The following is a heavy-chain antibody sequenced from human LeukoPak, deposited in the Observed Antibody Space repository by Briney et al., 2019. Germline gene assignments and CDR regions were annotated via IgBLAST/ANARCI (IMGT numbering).Heavy chain of an antibody. Sequence: TVKVSCKASGCTFSSYAISWVRQAPGQGLEWMGGIIPIFGTANYAQKFQGRVTITADKSTRTAYMELSSLRSEDTAVYYCARAAYCGGDCYSHFGYWGQGTLVTVSS. CDR2: IIPIFGTA. J-gene: IGHJ4*02. CDR3: ARAAYCGGDCYSHFGY. CDR1: GCTFSSYA. V-gene: IGHV1-69*06. D-gene: IGHD2-21*02.